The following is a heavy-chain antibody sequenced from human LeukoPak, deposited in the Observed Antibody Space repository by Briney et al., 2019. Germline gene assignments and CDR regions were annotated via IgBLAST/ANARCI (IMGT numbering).Heavy chain of an antibody. J-gene: IGHJ4*02. CDR3: ARDLIVGSPDYFDS. Sequence: PGGSLRISCAASGFAFSDSDMHWVRQPPGKGLEWVAVISKDGSPTIYTDSVRGRFTISRDNSENTMYLQMNSLRVEDTALYYCARDLIVGSPDYFDSWGQGTLVTVSS. D-gene: IGHD1-26*01. V-gene: IGHV3-30*03. CDR2: ISKDGSPT. CDR1: GFAFSDSD.